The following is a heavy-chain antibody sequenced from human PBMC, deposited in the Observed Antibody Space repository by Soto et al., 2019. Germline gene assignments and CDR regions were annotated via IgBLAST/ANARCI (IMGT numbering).Heavy chain of an antibody. V-gene: IGHV5-51*01. D-gene: IGHD1-26*01. CDR1: GYSFTNYW. CDR2: IYPGDSDT. CDR3: ARQQGASFDYYSGMDV. J-gene: IGHJ6*04. Sequence: PGESLKISCKGSGYSFTNYWIGWVRQMPGKGLEWMGIIYPGDSDTRYSPSFQGQVTISADEPISTAYLQWSSLKASDTAMYYCARQQGASFDYYSGMDVWGKGTRVTVSS.